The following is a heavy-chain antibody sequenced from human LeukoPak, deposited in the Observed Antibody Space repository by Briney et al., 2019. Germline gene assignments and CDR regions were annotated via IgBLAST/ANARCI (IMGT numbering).Heavy chain of an antibody. CDR2: IYYSGST. J-gene: IGHJ3*02. CDR1: GGSISSYY. Sequence: PSETLSLTCTVSGGSISSYYWSWIRQPPGKGLEWIGYIYYSGSTNYNPSLKSRVTISVDTSKNQFSLKLSSVTAADTAVYYCARHRESYYGSGSYPVGAFDIWGQGTMVTVSS. D-gene: IGHD3-10*01. CDR3: ARHRESYYGSGSYPVGAFDI. V-gene: IGHV4-59*08.